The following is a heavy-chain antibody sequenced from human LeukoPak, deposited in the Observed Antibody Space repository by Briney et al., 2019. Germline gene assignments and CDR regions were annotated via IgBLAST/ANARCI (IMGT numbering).Heavy chain of an antibody. Sequence: SVKVSCKASGGTFSSYAISWVRQAPGQGLEWMGRIIPIFGIANYAQKFQGRVTITADKSTSTAYMELSSLRSEDTAVYYCARDYSRYGDYVSFDYWGQGTLVTASS. J-gene: IGHJ4*02. V-gene: IGHV1-69*04. CDR1: GGTFSSYA. D-gene: IGHD4-17*01. CDR3: ARDYSRYGDYVSFDY. CDR2: IIPIFGIA.